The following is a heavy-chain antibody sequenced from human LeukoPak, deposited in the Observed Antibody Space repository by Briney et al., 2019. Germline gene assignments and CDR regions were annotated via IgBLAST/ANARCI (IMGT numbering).Heavy chain of an antibody. CDR2: IYDSGST. CDR3: AGGGPVGLFEY. V-gene: IGHV4-59*01. CDR1: GGAISGGY. D-gene: IGHD2-15*01. J-gene: IGHJ4*02. Sequence: KTSETLSLTCTMSGGAISGGYWSWIRQPPGKGLEWIGYIYDSGSTNYNPSLESRVTISRDITRDRCSLKLSSVTAADTAVYYCAGGGPVGLFEYWGQGNLVTVSS.